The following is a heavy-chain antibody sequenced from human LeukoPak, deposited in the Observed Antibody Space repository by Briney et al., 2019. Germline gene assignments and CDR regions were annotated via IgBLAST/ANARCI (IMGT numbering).Heavy chain of an antibody. CDR1: GFTFSSYA. D-gene: IGHD3-9*01. V-gene: IGHV3-23*01. Sequence: GGSLRLSCAASGFTFSSYAMSWVRQAPGKGLEWVSAISGSGGSTYYADSVKGRFTISRDNSKNTLYLQMNSLRAEDTAVYYCAKALYYDILTGYFDYWGQGTLVTVSS. J-gene: IGHJ4*02. CDR2: ISGSGGST. CDR3: AKALYYDILTGYFDY.